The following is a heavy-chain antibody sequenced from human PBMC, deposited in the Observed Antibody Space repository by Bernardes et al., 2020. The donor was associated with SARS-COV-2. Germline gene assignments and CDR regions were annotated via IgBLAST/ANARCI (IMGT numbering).Heavy chain of an antibody. Sequence: ASVKVSCKASGYPFTGYYMHWVRQAPGQGLEWMGWINPNSGGTNYAQKFQGRVTMTRDTSISTAYMELGRLRSDDTAVYYCALPPTNYDRYGMDVWGQGTTVTVSS. V-gene: IGHV1-2*02. CDR1: GYPFTGYY. CDR3: ALPPTNYDRYGMDV. D-gene: IGHD3-22*01. CDR2: INPNSGGT. J-gene: IGHJ6*02.